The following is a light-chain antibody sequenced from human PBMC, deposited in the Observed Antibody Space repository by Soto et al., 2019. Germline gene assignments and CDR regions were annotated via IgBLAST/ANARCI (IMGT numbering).Light chain of an antibody. CDR1: QSFSNNY. Sequence: LTHSSCTLSLSPGERATLSCGASQSFSNNYLAWYQQKNGQPPRLLVFRASNRATGIPDRFSGSPYGTDFLLTISGLETADSGTYLRHQHGGIPETFGLGTKVDIK. CDR3: HQHGGIPET. V-gene: IGKV3-20*01. CDR2: RAS. J-gene: IGKJ1*01.